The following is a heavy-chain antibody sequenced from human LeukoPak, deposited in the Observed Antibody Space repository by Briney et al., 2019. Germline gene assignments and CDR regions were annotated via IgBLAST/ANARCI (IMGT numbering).Heavy chain of an antibody. D-gene: IGHD7-27*01. V-gene: IGHV1-18*01. J-gene: IGHJ3*02. CDR1: GYTFTSYD. CDR2: ISAYNVNT. Sequence: ASVKVSCKTSGYTFTSYDFSWVRQAPGQGLEWMGWISAYNVNTNYAQKFQGRVTMTTDTSTSTAYMELRSLRSDDTAVYYCARAGLPGHDAFDIWGQGTMVTVSS. CDR3: ARAGLPGHDAFDI.